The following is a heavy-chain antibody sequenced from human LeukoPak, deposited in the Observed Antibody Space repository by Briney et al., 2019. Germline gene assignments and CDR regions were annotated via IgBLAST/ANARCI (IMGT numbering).Heavy chain of an antibody. CDR3: ARDLNYYDSSGYYYGLDY. CDR2: ISYDGSNK. V-gene: IGHV3-33*05. CDR1: GFTFSSCG. Sequence: PGRSLRLSCAASGFTFSSCGMHWVRQAPGKGLEWVAVISYDGSNKYYAGSVKGRFTISRDNAKNSLYLQMNSLRAEDTAVYYCARDLNYYDSSGYYYGLDYWGQGTLVTVSS. D-gene: IGHD3-22*01. J-gene: IGHJ4*02.